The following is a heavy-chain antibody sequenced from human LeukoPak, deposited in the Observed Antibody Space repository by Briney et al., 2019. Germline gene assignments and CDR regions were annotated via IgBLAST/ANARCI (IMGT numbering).Heavy chain of an antibody. V-gene: IGHV3-48*03. CDR2: ISSSGSTI. J-gene: IGHJ4*02. CDR1: GFTSSSYE. D-gene: IGHD3-16*01. Sequence: PGGSLRLSCAASGFTSSSYEMNWVRQAPGKGLEWVSYISSSGSTIYYADSVKGRFTISRDNAKNSLYLQMNSLRAEDTAVYYCARDEYWGYFDYWGQGTLVTVSS. CDR3: ARDEYWGYFDY.